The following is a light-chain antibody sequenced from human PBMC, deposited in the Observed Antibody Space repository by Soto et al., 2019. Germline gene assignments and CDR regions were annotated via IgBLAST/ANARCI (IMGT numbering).Light chain of an antibody. CDR2: ANS. J-gene: IGLJ2*01. CDR3: QSYDITLTGFWI. Sequence: QAVVTQPPSVSGAPGQRVTISCTGSSSNMGTGFDVHWYQQLPGTAPKLLIYANSRRPSGVPDRFSGSKSGTSASLAITGLQAEDEAHYYCQSYDITLTGFWIFGGGTKLTVL. V-gene: IGLV1-40*01. CDR1: SSNMGTGFD.